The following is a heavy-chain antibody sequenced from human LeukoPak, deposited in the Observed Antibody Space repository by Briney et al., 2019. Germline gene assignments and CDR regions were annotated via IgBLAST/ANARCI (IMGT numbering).Heavy chain of an antibody. CDR3: AKDGGSGSYSDY. D-gene: IGHD3-10*01. J-gene: IGHJ4*02. Sequence: PGGSLRLSCAASGFTFSSYGMHWVRQAPGKGLEWVAVISYDGSNKYYADSVKGRFTISRDNSKNTLYLQMNSQRAEDTAVYYCAKDGGSGSYSDYWGQGTLVTVSS. V-gene: IGHV3-30*18. CDR2: ISYDGSNK. CDR1: GFTFSSYG.